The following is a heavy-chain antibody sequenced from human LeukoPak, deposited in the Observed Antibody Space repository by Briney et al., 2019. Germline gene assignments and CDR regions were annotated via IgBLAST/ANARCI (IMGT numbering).Heavy chain of an antibody. V-gene: IGHV1-69*05. CDR2: IIPIFGTA. CDR3: AIPAGYCSSTSCSFDY. J-gene: IGHJ4*02. CDR1: GGTFSSYA. Sequence: SVKVSCKASGGTFSSYAISWVRQAPGQGLEWMGGIIPIFGTANYAQKFQGRVTITTDESTSTAYMELSSLRSEDTAVYYCAIPAGYCSSTSCSFDYWGQGPLVTVSS. D-gene: IGHD2-2*01.